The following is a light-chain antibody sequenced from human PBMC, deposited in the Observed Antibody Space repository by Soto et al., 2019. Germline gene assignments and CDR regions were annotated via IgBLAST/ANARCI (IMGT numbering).Light chain of an antibody. V-gene: IGKV3-20*01. CDR3: QQYNNWPPIT. J-gene: IGKJ5*01. CDR1: QSFNSIY. CDR2: GAS. Sequence: EILLTQSPATLSLSPGERATLSCRASQSFNSIYLAWYQQKPGQAPRLLIYGASSRATGIPDRFSGSGSGTDFTLTISSLQSEDFAVYYCQQYNNWPPITFGQGTRLEIK.